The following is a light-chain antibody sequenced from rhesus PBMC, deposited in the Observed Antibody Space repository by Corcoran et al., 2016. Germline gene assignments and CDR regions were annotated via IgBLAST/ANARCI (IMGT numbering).Light chain of an antibody. Sequence: DIQMTQSPSSLSASVGDTVTITCRASQSIRSWLAWYQQKQGKAPKLLIYKACTLESGVPSRFRGSGSGTDFPVTIRNRESEDFAIDHWQQYSSNPWTFGQGTKVEIK. CDR3: QQYSSNPWT. CDR2: KAC. J-gene: IGKJ1*01. V-gene: IGKV1-22*01. CDR1: QSIRSW.